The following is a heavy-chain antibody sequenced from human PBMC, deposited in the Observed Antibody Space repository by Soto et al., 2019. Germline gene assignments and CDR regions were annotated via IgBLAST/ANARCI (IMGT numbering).Heavy chain of an antibody. CDR2: ISSDGSST. D-gene: IGHD2-15*01. CDR3: AREMVEVPSFDY. Sequence: QAGGSLRLSCAASGLAFSSYWMHWVRQAPGKGLVWVSRISSDGSSTTYADSVKGRITISRDNAKNTLYLQMNSLRAEDTAVYYCAREMVEVPSFDYWGQGILVTVSS. J-gene: IGHJ4*02. V-gene: IGHV3-74*01. CDR1: GLAFSSYW.